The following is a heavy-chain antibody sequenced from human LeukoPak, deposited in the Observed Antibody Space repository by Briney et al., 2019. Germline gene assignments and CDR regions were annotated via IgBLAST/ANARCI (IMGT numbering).Heavy chain of an antibody. CDR3: AKDIKGWYISDY. J-gene: IGHJ4*02. CDR1: GFTFDDYA. V-gene: IGHV3-9*01. Sequence: GGSLRLSCAASGFTFDDYAMHWVRQAPGKGLEWVSGISWNSGSIGYADSVKGRFTISRDNAKNSLYLQMNSLGAEDTALYYCAKDIKGWYISDYWGQGTLVTVSS. CDR2: ISWNSGSI. D-gene: IGHD2-15*01.